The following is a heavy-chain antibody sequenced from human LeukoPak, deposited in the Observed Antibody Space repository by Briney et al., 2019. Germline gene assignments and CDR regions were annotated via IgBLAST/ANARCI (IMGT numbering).Heavy chain of an antibody. CDR1: GFTFSSYA. CDR2: ISGSGGSP. J-gene: IGHJ4*02. V-gene: IGHV3-23*01. CDR3: SKYAYLGP. Sequence: GGALRLSCAASGFTFSSYAMSWVRQAPGKGLEWVSAISGSGGSPYYADSVKGRFTISRDNSKNRLNLQITGLRAEATAVNYCSKYAYLGPWGQGTLVTVSS. D-gene: IGHD2-2*01.